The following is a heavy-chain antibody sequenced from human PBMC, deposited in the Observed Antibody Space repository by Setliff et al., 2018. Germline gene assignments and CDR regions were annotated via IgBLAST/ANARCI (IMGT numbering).Heavy chain of an antibody. V-gene: IGHV4-59*01. Sequence: SETLSLTCNVSGDSLSGASIWSWIRQPPGKRLEFMGYVLPYGTTKYDPSFKSRLTISVDTFKNQFSLKLTSVTAADTAVYFCAKGGTYRYFDYWGQGTLVTVS. CDR3: AKGGTYRYFDY. J-gene: IGHJ4*02. D-gene: IGHD2-15*01. CDR2: VLPYGTT. CDR1: GDSLSGAS.